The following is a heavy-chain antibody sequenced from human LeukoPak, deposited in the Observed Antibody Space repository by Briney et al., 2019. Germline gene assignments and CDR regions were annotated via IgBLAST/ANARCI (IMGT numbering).Heavy chain of an antibody. CDR2: LSRSTTII. J-gene: IGHJ4*01. CDR1: GFNFNIWS. V-gene: IGHV3-48*01. D-gene: IGHD6-19*01. Sequence: GGSLRLSCAASGFNFNIWSMNWVRQAPGKGLEWISYLSRSTTIIYYADSVKGRFTISRDNAKNSLYLQMNSLRAEDTDMYYCARSGWYDDFDYLGHGTLVTVSS. CDR3: ARSGWYDDFDY.